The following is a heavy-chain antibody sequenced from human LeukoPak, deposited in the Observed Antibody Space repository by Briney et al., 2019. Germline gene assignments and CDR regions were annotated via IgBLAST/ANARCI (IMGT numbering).Heavy chain of an antibody. V-gene: IGHV1-24*01. D-gene: IGHD3-22*01. CDR3: ATDRRFDYYDSSTNAFDI. Sequence: ASVTVSCTVSGYTLTELSMHWVRQAPGKGLEWMGGFDPEDGETIYAQKFQGRVTMTEDTSTDTAYMELSSLRSEDTAVYYCATDRRFDYYDSSTNAFDIWGQGTMVTVSS. CDR2: FDPEDGET. J-gene: IGHJ3*02. CDR1: GYTLTELS.